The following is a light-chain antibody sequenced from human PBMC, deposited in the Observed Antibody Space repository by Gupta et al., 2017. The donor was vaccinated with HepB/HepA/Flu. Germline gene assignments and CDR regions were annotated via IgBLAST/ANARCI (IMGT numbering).Light chain of an antibody. CDR2: GAS. CDR1: QSVSSN. V-gene: IGKV3-15*01. Sequence: EIVMTQSPATLSVSPGERATLSCRASQSVSSNLAGYQQKPGQAPRLLIYGASTRATGIPARVSGSGSGTEFTRTISSLQSEDFAVYYCQHLGKTFGQGTKVEIK. J-gene: IGKJ1*01. CDR3: QHLGKT.